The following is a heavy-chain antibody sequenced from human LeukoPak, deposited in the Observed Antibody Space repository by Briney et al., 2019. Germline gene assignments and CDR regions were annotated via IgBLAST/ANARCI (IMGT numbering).Heavy chain of an antibody. Sequence: GGSLRLSCAASGFTFNNFAMSWVRQAPGKGLEWVSAISGSGGSTYYADSVKGRFTISRDNSKNTLYLQMNSLRAEDTAVYYCAKGGGYYSSSWYGVFYWGQGTLVTVSS. J-gene: IGHJ4*02. V-gene: IGHV3-23*01. CDR3: AKGGGYYSSSWYGVFY. D-gene: IGHD6-13*01. CDR1: GFTFNNFA. CDR2: ISGSGGST.